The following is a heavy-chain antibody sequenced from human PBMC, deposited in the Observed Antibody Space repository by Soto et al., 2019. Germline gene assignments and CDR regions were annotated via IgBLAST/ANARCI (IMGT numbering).Heavy chain of an antibody. J-gene: IGHJ4*02. Sequence: GGSLRLSCAASGFTVSSNYMSWVRQAPGKGLEWVSVIYSGGSTYYADSVKGRFTISRDNSKNTLYLQMNSLRAEDTAVYYCARVSPLREYSGYDSDYWGQGTLVTVSS. CDR1: GFTVSSNY. V-gene: IGHV3-66*01. CDR3: ARVSPLREYSGYDSDY. D-gene: IGHD5-12*01. CDR2: IYSGGST.